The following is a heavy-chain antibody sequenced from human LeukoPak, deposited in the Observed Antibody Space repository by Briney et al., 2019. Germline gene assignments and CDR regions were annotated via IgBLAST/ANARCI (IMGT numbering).Heavy chain of an antibody. CDR1: GGTLSSSA. Sequence: SLKVSCKASGGTLSSSAISWVRQGPGQGLEWMGGIIPIFGTANSAQKLQAKATFTTDEYTSRANMELSSLRSEDTAVYYCASCSGPCYYYMDVWGKGTTVTVSS. CDR3: ASCSGPCYYYMDV. CDR2: IIPIFGTA. D-gene: IGHD2-15*01. J-gene: IGHJ6*03. V-gene: IGHV1-69*05.